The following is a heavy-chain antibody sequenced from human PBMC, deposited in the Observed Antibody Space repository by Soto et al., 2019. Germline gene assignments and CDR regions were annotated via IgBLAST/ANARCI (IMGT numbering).Heavy chain of an antibody. D-gene: IGHD2-15*01. CDR2: VYPGDSET. J-gene: IGHJ6*02. CDR3: ARHGFVAAAPLWGYYYAMAV. CDR1: GYDFTTFW. V-gene: IGHV5-51*01. Sequence: LGESLKISWQGGGYDFTTFWIAWVRQMPGKGLEWMGIVYPGDSETRYSPSFQGQVTISADKSTSTAYLQWTSLKASDTAMYYCARHGFVAAAPLWGYYYAMAVWGQGTTVTVSS.